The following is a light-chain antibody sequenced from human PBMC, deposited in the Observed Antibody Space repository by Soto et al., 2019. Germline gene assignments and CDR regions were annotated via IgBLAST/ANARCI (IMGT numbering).Light chain of an antibody. CDR3: QQYGSSSWT. CDR2: GAS. CDR1: QSVSSN. Sequence: IVLTQSASTLSLSAGERATLSCRASQSVSSNLAWYQQRPGQAPRLLIYGASSRATGIPDRFSGSGYGTEFNLTISRLETEDFAVYYCQQYGSSSWTFGQGTKVDIK. V-gene: IGKV3-20*01. J-gene: IGKJ1*01.